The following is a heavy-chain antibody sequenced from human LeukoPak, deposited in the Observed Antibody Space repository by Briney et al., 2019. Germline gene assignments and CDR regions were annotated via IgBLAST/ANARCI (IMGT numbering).Heavy chain of an antibody. J-gene: IGHJ4*02. V-gene: IGHV4-34*01. Sequence: SETLSLTCAVYGGSFSDYYWSWIRQPPGKGLEWIGEINHSGSTNYNPSLKSRVTISVDTSKNQFSLNLYSVTAADTAVYYCARRGQAGYLYWGQGTLTTVSS. CDR2: INHSGST. D-gene: IGHD3-16*02. CDR1: GGSFSDYY. CDR3: ARRGQAGYLY.